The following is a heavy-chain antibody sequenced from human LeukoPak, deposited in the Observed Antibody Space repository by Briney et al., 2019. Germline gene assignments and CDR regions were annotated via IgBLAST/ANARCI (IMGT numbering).Heavy chain of an antibody. CDR3: ATAVTTRGVFDY. Sequence: GRSLRLSCAASGFTFSSYGMHWARQAPGKGLEWVAVISYDGSNKYYADSVKGRFTISRDNSKNTLYLQMNSLRAEDTAVYYCATAVTTRGVFDYWGQGTLVTVSS. CDR2: ISYDGSNK. CDR1: GFTFSSYG. D-gene: IGHD4-17*01. J-gene: IGHJ4*02. V-gene: IGHV3-30*03.